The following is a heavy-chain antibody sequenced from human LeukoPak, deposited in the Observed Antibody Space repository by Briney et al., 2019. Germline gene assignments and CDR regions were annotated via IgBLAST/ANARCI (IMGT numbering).Heavy chain of an antibody. D-gene: IGHD6-13*01. Sequence: PGGSLRLSCAASGFTFSGSAMHWVRQASGKGLEWVGRIRSKANSYATAYAASVKGRFTISRDDSKNTAYLQMNSLKTEDTAVYYCTRQSGDSSSWYSYYYYYYMDVWGKGTTVTVSS. CDR3: TRQSGDSSSWYSYYYYYYMDV. CDR1: GFTFSGSA. J-gene: IGHJ6*03. CDR2: IRSKANSYAT. V-gene: IGHV3-73*01.